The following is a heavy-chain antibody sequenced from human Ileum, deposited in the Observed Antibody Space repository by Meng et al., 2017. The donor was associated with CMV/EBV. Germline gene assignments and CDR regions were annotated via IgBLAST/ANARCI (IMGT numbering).Heavy chain of an antibody. J-gene: IGHJ4*02. CDR2: IHHDGRT. V-gene: IGHV4-38-2*02. CDR3: ARERKFFAEIH. CDR1: RYSISSDYF. D-gene: IGHD3-3*01. Sequence: SETLSLTCTVSRYSISSDYFWGWIRQPPGKGLERIANIHHDGRTNYSPSLRSRVTISIDTSQNQFSLKVTSVTAADTAVYYCARERKFFAEIHWGQGALVTVSS.